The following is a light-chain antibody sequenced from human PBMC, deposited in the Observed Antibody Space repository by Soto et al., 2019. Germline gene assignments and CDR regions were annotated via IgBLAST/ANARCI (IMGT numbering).Light chain of an antibody. CDR1: QSITTW. CDR3: KHDKMYSPWT. J-gene: IGKJ1*01. V-gene: IGKV1-5*01. CDR2: DVS. Sequence: DIQMTQSPSTVSAYVGDSVTITCRASQSITTWLAWYQQRPGKAPKLLIYDVSSLQSGVPSRFSGSGSGTEFTLTISSLQPDDFATYYCKHDKMYSPWTFGQGTKVEIK.